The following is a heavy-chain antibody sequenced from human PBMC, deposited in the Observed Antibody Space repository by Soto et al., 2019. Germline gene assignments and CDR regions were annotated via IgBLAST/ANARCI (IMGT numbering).Heavy chain of an antibody. CDR1: GFTLSGYA. J-gene: IGHJ6*03. V-gene: IGHV3-64*01. D-gene: IGHD6-6*01. CDR2: ISSNGVGT. Sequence: GGSLRLSCAASGFTLSGYAMDWVRQAPGKGLEYVSGISSNGVGTYYVNSVQGRFTISRDNSKNTVYLQMGSLRPEDMAVYYCARRARPDFYYMDVWGKGTTVTVSS. CDR3: ARRARPDFYYMDV.